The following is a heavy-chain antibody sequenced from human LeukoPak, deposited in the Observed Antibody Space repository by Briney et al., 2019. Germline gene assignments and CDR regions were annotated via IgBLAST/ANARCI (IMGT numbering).Heavy chain of an antibody. V-gene: IGHV4-31*03. CDR3: ARWCSSSLALDY. J-gene: IGHJ4*02. D-gene: IGHD6-13*01. Sequence: SQTLSLTCTVSGGSISSGGYYWSWIRQHPGKGLEWIGYIYYSGSTYYNPSLKSRVTISVDTSKNQFSLKLSSVTAADTAVYYCARWCSSSLALDYWGQGTLVTVSS. CDR1: GGSISSGGYY. CDR2: IYYSGST.